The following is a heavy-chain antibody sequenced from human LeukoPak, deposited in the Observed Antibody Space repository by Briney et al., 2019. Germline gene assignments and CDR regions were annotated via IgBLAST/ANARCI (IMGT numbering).Heavy chain of an antibody. D-gene: IGHD1-7*01. Sequence: SETLSLTCTVSGGSISSYDWSWIRQPPGKGLEWIGEINHSGSTNYNPSLKSRVTISVDTSKSQFSLKLSSVTAADTAVYYCARANWNYDYWGQGTLVTVSS. CDR3: ARANWNYDY. J-gene: IGHJ4*02. V-gene: IGHV4-34*01. CDR2: INHSGST. CDR1: GGSISSYD.